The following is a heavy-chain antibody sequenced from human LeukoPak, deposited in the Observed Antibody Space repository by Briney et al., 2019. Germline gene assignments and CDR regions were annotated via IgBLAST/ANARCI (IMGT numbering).Heavy chain of an antibody. CDR2: IYYSGST. D-gene: IGHD5-18*01. Sequence: SETLSLTCTVSGGSISSYYWSWIRQPPGKGLEWIGYIYYSGSTNYNPSLKSRVTISVDTSKNQFSLKLGSVTAADTAVYYCAIRRGYSYDYWGQGTLVTVPS. V-gene: IGHV4-59*01. CDR1: GGSISSYY. CDR3: AIRRGYSYDY. J-gene: IGHJ4*02.